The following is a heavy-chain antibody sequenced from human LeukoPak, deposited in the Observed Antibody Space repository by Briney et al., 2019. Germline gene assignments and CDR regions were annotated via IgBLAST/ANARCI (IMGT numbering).Heavy chain of an antibody. V-gene: IGHV3-7*05. CDR1: GFTFSSYW. Sequence: GGPLRLSCAASGFTFSSYWMSWVRQAPGKGLEWVATIKQDGSQKEYVVSVKGRFTISRDNAKNSLYLQMNSLRAEDTAVYYCARDPTVTNFHDAFDIWGQGTMVTVSS. CDR2: IKQDGSQK. CDR3: ARDPTVTNFHDAFDI. J-gene: IGHJ3*02. D-gene: IGHD4-17*01.